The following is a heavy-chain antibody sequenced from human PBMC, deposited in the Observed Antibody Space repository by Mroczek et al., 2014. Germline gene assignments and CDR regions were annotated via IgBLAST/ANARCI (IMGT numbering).Heavy chain of an antibody. CDR1: GFTFSSYS. Sequence: LVQSGGRLGTAWGGPVRLSCAASGFTFSSYSMNWVRQAPGKGLEWVSYISSSSSTIYYADSVKGRFTISRDNAKNSLYLQMNSLRAEDTAVYYCAREALGDPWGQGTLVTVSS. J-gene: IGHJ5*02. V-gene: IGHV3-48*01. CDR3: AREALGDP. CDR2: ISSSSSTI.